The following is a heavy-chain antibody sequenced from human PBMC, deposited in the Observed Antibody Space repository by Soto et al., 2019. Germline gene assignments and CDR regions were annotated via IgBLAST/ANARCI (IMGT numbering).Heavy chain of an antibody. V-gene: IGHV3-21*01. J-gene: IGHJ3*01. D-gene: IGHD2-15*01. CDR1: AFTISTYS. Sequence: EVQLVESGGGLVKPGGSLRLSCAASAFTISTYSMDWVRQAPGQGLEWVSSISSGSDFTYYADSVKGRFTISRDTAKNSQYLQMNSLRAEDTAVYYCARHTHGGGSRGVDAFDVWGQGTMVTVSS. CDR3: ARHTHGGGSRGVDAFDV. CDR2: ISSGSDFT.